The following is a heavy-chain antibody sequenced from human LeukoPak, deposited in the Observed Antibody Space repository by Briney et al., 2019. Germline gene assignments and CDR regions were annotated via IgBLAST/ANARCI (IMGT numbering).Heavy chain of an antibody. CDR2: INPNSGGT. CDR1: GYTFTGYY. J-gene: IGHJ5*02. Sequence: ASVKVSCKASGYTFTGYYMHWVRQAPGQGLEWMGWINPNSGGTNYAQKFQGRVTMTRDTSISTAYMELSRLRSDDTAVYYCARVSATMSDYYDILTGHNWFDPWGQGTLVTVSS. CDR3: ARVSATMSDYYDILTGHNWFDP. D-gene: IGHD3-9*01. V-gene: IGHV1-2*02.